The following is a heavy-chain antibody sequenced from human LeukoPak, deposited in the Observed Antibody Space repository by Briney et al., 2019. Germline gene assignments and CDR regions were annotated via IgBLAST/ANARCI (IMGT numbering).Heavy chain of an antibody. V-gene: IGHV4-30-4*08. Sequence: TFDDYGMSWIRQPPGKGLEWIGYIYYSGSTYYNPSLKSRVTISVDTSKNQFSLKLSSVTAADTAVYYCARVGSSGWYFDLWGRGTLVTVSS. CDR1: TFDDYG. J-gene: IGHJ2*01. D-gene: IGHD6-19*01. CDR2: IYYSGST. CDR3: ARVGSSGWYFDL.